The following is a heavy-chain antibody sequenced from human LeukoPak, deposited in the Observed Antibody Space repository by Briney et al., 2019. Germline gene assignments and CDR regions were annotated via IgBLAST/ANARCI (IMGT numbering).Heavy chain of an antibody. Sequence: GRSLRLSCAASGFTFSSYAMHWVRQAPGKGLEWVAVISYDGSNKYYADSVKGRFTISRDNSKNTLYLQMNSLRAEDTAVYYCASPRYYYDSSGPYFDYWGQGTLVTVSS. J-gene: IGHJ4*02. V-gene: IGHV3-30*04. CDR2: ISYDGSNK. CDR1: GFTFSSYA. D-gene: IGHD3-22*01. CDR3: ASPRYYYDSSGPYFDY.